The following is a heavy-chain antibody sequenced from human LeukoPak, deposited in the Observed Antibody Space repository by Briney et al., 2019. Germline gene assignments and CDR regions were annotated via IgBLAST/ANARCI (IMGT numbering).Heavy chain of an antibody. D-gene: IGHD4-23*01. CDR1: GFTFSDYY. CDR3: KSGGAAPGSFDN. J-gene: IGHJ4*02. Sequence: KAGGSLRLSCAASGFTFSDYYMSWIRQAPGKGLEWVSYISSSGSTIYYADSVKGRFTISRDNAKSSLYLQLNSLRVEDTAVYYCKSGGAAPGSFDNWGQGTLVTVSP. CDR2: ISSSGSTI. V-gene: IGHV3-11*04.